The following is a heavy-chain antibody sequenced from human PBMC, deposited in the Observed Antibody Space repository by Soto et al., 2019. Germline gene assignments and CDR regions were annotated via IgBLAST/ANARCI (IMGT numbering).Heavy chain of an antibody. CDR1: GFTFSSYS. V-gene: IGHV3-48*02. D-gene: IGHD3-3*01. CDR2: ISSSSSTI. Sequence: GGCLRLSCAASGFTFSSYSMNWVRQAPGKGLEWVSYISSSSSTIYYADSVKGRFTISRDNAKNSLYLQMNSLRDEDTAVYYCARVSFWSGYYVDYWGQGTLVTVSS. J-gene: IGHJ4*02. CDR3: ARVSFWSGYYVDY.